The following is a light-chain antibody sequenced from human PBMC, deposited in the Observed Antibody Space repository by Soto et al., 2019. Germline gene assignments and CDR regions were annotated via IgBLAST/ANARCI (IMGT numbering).Light chain of an antibody. Sequence: DIQMTQSPSSVSASVGDRVTITCGASQGISKWLAWYQQKPGKAPNLLIFAASSLQSGVPSRFSGSGSGTDFTLTISDLQPEDFSTYYCPQANSFPPTFGQGTKLEIK. V-gene: IGKV1-12*01. J-gene: IGKJ2*01. CDR3: PQANSFPPT. CDR1: QGISKW. CDR2: AAS.